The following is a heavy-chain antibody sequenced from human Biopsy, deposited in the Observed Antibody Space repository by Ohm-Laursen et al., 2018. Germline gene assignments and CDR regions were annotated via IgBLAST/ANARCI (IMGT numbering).Heavy chain of an antibody. Sequence: ASVKVSCNASGYTFTTYGISWVRQAPGQGLEWMGGIIPIPNVATYAQKFQGRITITADESTSTAYMELNSLTSDDTAVYFCARGEGSSWFDPWGHGTLVTVSS. CDR2: IIPIPNVA. CDR1: GYTFTTYG. V-gene: IGHV1-69*10. D-gene: IGHD1-26*01. CDR3: ARGEGSSWFDP. J-gene: IGHJ5*02.